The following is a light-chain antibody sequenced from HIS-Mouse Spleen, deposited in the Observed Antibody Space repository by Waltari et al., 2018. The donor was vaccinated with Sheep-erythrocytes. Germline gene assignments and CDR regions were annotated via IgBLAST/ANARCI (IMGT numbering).Light chain of an antibody. CDR2: AAS. CDR1: QSISSW. Sequence: DIQITQSPSTLSSSVGDKVPLTCRASQSISSWLAWYQQKPGKAPKLLIYAASSLQSGVPSRFSGSGSGTDFTLTISSLQPEDFATYYCQQANSFPITFGQGTRLEIK. J-gene: IGKJ5*01. CDR3: QQANSFPIT. V-gene: IGKV1-12*01.